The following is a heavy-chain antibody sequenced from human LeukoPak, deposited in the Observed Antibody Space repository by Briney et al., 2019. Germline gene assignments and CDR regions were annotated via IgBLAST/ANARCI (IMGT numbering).Heavy chain of an antibody. D-gene: IGHD2-2*01. CDR2: IYTSGSN. CDR1: GGSISSYY. J-gene: IGHJ5*02. V-gene: IGHV4-4*07. CDR3: ARDEEDIVVVPAAGGHWFDP. Sequence: SETLSLTCTVSGGSISSYYWSWIRQPAGKGLEWIGRIYTSGSNNYNPSLKSRVTMSVDTSKNQFSLKLSSVPAADTAVYYCARDEEDIVVVPAAGGHWFDPWGQGTLVTVSS.